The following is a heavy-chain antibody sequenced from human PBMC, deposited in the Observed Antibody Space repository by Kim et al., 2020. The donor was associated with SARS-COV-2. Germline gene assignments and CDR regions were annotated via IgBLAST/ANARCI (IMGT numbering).Heavy chain of an antibody. J-gene: IGHJ4*02. CDR1: GFTFSSYA. V-gene: IGHV3-30-3*01. D-gene: IGHD3-22*01. Sequence: GGSLRLSCAASGFTFSSYAMHWVRQAPGKGLEWVAVISCDGSNKYYADSVKGRFTISRDNSKNTLYLQMNSLRAEDTAVYYCARDPLGYDSSGYYYYYFDYWGQGTLVTVSS. CDR2: ISCDGSNK. CDR3: ARDPLGYDSSGYYYYYFDY.